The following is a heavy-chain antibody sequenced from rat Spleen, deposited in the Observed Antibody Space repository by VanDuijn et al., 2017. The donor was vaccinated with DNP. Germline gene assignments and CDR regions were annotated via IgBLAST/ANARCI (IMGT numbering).Heavy chain of an antibody. D-gene: IGHD1-9*01. Sequence: EVQLVESGGGLVQPGRSLKLSCVASGFIFSNYCMTWIRQAPEKGLEWVASIINDGSSTYYRDSVKGRFTISRDNAKSTLYLQMDSLRSEDTATYYCATHQYGYNIYWGQGVMVTVSS. V-gene: IGHV5-29*01. CDR1: GFIFSNYC. CDR2: IINDGSST. CDR3: ATHQYGYNIY. J-gene: IGHJ2*01.